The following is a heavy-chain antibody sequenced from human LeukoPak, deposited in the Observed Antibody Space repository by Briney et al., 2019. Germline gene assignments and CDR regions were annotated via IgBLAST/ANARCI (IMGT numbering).Heavy chain of an antibody. Sequence: GGSLRLSCAASGFTFSSYSMNWVRQAPGKGLEWVSSISSSSSYIYYADSVKGRFTISRDNAKNSLYLQMNSLRAEDTAVYYCARDQTHLYSSSWYPDYFDYWGQGTLVTVSS. CDR3: ARDQTHLYSSSWYPDYFDY. CDR1: GFTFSSYS. V-gene: IGHV3-21*01. D-gene: IGHD6-13*01. J-gene: IGHJ4*02. CDR2: ISSSSSYI.